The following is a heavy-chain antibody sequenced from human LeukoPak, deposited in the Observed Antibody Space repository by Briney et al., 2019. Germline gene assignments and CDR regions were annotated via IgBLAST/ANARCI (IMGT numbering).Heavy chain of an antibody. CDR3: AKDWDIVVVVAATPPDP. CDR2: IRYDGSNK. D-gene: IGHD2-15*01. V-gene: IGHV3-30*02. J-gene: IGHJ5*02. Sequence: TGGSLRLSCAASGFTFSSYGMHWVRQAPGKGLEWVAFIRYDGSNKYYADSVKGRFTISRDNSKNTLYLQMNSLRAEDAAVYYCAKDWDIVVVVAATPPDPWGQGTLVTVSS. CDR1: GFTFSSYG.